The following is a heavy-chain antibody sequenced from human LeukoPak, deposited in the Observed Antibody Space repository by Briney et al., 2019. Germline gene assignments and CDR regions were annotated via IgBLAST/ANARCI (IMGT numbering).Heavy chain of an antibody. D-gene: IGHD3-22*01. CDR3: ARAGSSTYYHFDY. V-gene: IGHV5-51*01. Sequence: GESLKISCKGSGYSFTTYWIGWVRQMPGKGLEWMGIIYPSDSDTRYSPSFQGQVTISADKSISTAYLQWSSLKASDTVMYYCARAGSSTYYHFDYWGRGTLVTVSS. CDR2: IYPSDSDT. CDR1: GYSFTTYW. J-gene: IGHJ4*01.